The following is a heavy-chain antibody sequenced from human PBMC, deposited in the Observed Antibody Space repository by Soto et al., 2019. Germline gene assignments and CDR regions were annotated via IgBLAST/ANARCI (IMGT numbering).Heavy chain of an antibody. Sequence: QVQLVQSGAEVKKPGSSVKVSCKASGGTFGSYTISWVRQAPGQGLEWMGRIIPILGIANYAQKFQGRVTITADKATSTAYMELSSLRSEATAVYYCARSLVATIGGPYYYGMDVWGQGTTVTVSS. V-gene: IGHV1-69*02. D-gene: IGHD5-12*01. CDR2: IIPILGIA. CDR1: GGTFGSYT. CDR3: ARSLVATIGGPYYYGMDV. J-gene: IGHJ6*02.